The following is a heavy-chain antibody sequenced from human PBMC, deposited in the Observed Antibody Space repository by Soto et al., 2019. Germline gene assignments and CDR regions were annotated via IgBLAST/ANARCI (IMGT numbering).Heavy chain of an antibody. CDR2: IYNSGST. CDR1: GGSISSYY. CDR3: ARARITMVREVIKYNMDV. D-gene: IGHD3-10*01. V-gene: IGHV4-59*01. J-gene: IGHJ6*02. Sequence: SETLSLTCTVSGGSISSYYWSWIRRPPGKGLEWIGYIYNSGSTHSNPSLQSRVTISVDTSKNQFSLKLSSVTAADTGIYYCARARITMVREVIKYNMDVWGQGTTGTVAS.